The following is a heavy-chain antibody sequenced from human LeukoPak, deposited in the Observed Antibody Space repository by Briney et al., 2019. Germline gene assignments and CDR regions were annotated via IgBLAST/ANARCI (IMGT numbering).Heavy chain of an antibody. V-gene: IGHV4-30-4*01. Sequence: SETLSLTCTVSGGSINSGDYYWSWIRQPPGKGLEWIGYIYHSGSTYYNPSLKSRVTVSVDTSKNQFSLKLSSVTAADTAVYYCARVIEVAGDLEYFQHGGQGTLVTVSS. CDR1: GGSINSGDYY. CDR2: IYHSGST. J-gene: IGHJ1*01. D-gene: IGHD6-13*01. CDR3: ARVIEVAGDLEYFQH.